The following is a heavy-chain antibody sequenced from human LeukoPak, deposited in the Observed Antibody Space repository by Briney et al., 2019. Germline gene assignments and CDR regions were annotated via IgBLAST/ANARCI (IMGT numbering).Heavy chain of an antibody. CDR1: GFTFSSYG. J-gene: IGHJ6*04. V-gene: IGHV3-30*02. CDR3: AKDRGDIVVVPAAMDV. D-gene: IGHD2-2*01. CDR2: IRYDGSNK. Sequence: GSLRLSCAASGFTFSSYGMHWVRQAPGKGLEWVAFIRYDGSNKYYADSVKGRFTISRDNSKNTLYLRMDSLRAEDTAVYYCAKDRGDIVVVPAAMDVWGKGTTVTVSS.